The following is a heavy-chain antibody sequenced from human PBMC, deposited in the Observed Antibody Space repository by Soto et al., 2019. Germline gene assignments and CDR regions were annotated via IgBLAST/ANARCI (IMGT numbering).Heavy chain of an antibody. CDR1: GFTFNNYA. CDR2: ISGSGGSK. V-gene: IGHV3-23*01. CDR3: ARLRGYCSSTSCSYYYYMDV. D-gene: IGHD2-2*01. Sequence: GGSLRLCCAASGFTFNNYAMSWVRQAPGKGLEWVSTISGSGGSKYYADSVKGRFTISRDNSKSTLYLQMNSLRADDTAVYYCARLRGYCSSTSCSYYYYMDVWGKGTTVTVSS. J-gene: IGHJ6*03.